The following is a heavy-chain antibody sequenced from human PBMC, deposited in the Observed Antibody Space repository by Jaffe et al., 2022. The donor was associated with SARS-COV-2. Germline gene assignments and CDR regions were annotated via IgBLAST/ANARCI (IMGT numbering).Heavy chain of an antibody. J-gene: IGHJ6*02. CDR2: INPNSGGT. CDR1: GYTFTGYY. D-gene: IGHD3-3*01. Sequence: QVQLVQSGAEVKKPGASVKVSCKASGYTFTGYYMHWVRQAPGQGLEWMGWINPNSGGTNYAQKFQGRVTMTRDTSISTAYMELSRLRSDDTAVYYCARERFLEWTASDLYYYGMDVWGQGTTVTVSS. CDR3: ARERFLEWTASDLYYYGMDV. V-gene: IGHV1-2*02.